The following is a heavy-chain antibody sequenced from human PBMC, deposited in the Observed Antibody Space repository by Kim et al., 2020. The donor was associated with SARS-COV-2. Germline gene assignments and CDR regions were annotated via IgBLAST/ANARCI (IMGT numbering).Heavy chain of an antibody. CDR3: AKNRDYYYYDMDV. CDR1: GFTFSSYG. CDR2: IWYDGSNN. Sequence: GGSLRLSCAASGFTFSSYGMHWVRQAPGMGLERVAVIWYDGSNNYYADSVKGRFTISRDNSKNTLYLQMNSLRAEDTAVYYCAKNRDYYYYDMDVWGQGTTVTVSS. V-gene: IGHV3-33*06. J-gene: IGHJ6*02.